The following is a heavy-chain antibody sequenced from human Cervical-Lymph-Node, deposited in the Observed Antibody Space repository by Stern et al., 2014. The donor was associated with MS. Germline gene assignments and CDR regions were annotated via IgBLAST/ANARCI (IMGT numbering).Heavy chain of an antibody. CDR2: INSDGSTT. CDR1: GFTFSSYC. D-gene: IGHD3-10*01. Sequence: EVQLEESGGGLVQTGGSLRLSCAASGFTFSSYCMHWVRPAPGQGLVWVSRINSDGSTTSYADSVKGRFTISRDNAKNTLYLQMNSLRAEDTAVYYCARGDYYGSGNDYWGQGTLVTVSS. J-gene: IGHJ4*02. V-gene: IGHV3-74*02. CDR3: ARGDYYGSGNDY.